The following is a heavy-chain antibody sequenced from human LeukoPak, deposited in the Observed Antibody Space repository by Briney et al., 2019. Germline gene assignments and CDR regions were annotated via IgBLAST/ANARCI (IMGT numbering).Heavy chain of an antibody. D-gene: IGHD3-10*01. Sequence: GASVKVSCKASGGTFSSYAISWVRQAPGQGLEWMGRIIPILGIANYAQKSQGRVTITADKSTSTAYMELSSLRSEDTAVYYCKMVRDMDVWGQGTTVTVSS. V-gene: IGHV1-69*04. J-gene: IGHJ6*02. CDR1: GGTFSSYA. CDR3: KMVRDMDV. CDR2: IIPILGIA.